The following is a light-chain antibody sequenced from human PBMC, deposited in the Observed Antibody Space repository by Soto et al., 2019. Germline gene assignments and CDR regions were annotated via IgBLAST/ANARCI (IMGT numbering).Light chain of an antibody. CDR3: HQYNNWPGT. V-gene: IGKV3-15*01. CDR1: HSVSSN. Sequence: EIVMTQSPATLSVSPVERATLSCRASHSVSSNLAWYQQKPGQAPRLLIYGASARATGIPARFSGSGSGTEFTLTISSLQSEDFAVYYCHQYNNWPGTFGPGTKVDIK. CDR2: GAS. J-gene: IGKJ3*01.